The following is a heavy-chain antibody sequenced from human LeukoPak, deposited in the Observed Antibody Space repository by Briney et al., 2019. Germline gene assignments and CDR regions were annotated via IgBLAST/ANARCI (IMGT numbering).Heavy chain of an antibody. Sequence: KPGGSLILSCAASGFTFSNAWMTWVRQAPGKGLEWVGHIKSKTDGVTTDYAAAGKGIFSISRDDSKTTVYLQMNSLKTEDTAVYYCNTWLYYSDRSVYSDFWGQGTLVTVSS. D-gene: IGHD3-22*01. CDR3: NTWLYYSDRSVYSDF. J-gene: IGHJ4*02. CDR2: IKSKTDGVTT. CDR1: GFTFSNAW. V-gene: IGHV3-15*01.